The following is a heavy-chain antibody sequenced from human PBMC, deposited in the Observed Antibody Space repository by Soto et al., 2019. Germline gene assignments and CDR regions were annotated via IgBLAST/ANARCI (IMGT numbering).Heavy chain of an antibody. D-gene: IGHD2-15*01. CDR3: ARAQYCSGGSCYLGYYYGMDV. CDR2: ISSSSSYI. Sequence: GGSLRLSCAASGFTFSSYSMSWVRQAPGKGLEWVSSISSSSSYIYYADSVKGRFTISRDNAKNSLYLQMNSLRAEDTAVYYCARAQYCSGGSCYLGYYYGMDVWGQGTTVTVSS. CDR1: GFTFSSYS. J-gene: IGHJ6*02. V-gene: IGHV3-21*04.